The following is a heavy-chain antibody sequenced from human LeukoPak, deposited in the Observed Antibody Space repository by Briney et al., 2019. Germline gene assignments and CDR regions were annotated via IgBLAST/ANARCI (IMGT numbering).Heavy chain of an antibody. V-gene: IGHV3-74*01. Sequence: GGSLRLSCAASGFTFSSYWMQWVRQAPGKGLEWVSRLSPDGSSTTSADSVKGRFTIARENAKNTLYVQIGSVRADETDVYDGXRMXREAPGLPDLWVQGPLVTVSS. J-gene: IGHJ5*02. CDR2: LSPDGSST. CDR3: XRMXREAPGLPDL. D-gene: IGHD5-24*01. CDR1: GFTFSSYW.